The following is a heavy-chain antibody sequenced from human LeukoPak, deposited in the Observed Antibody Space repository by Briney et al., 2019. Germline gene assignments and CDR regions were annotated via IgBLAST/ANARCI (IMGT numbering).Heavy chain of an antibody. V-gene: IGHV3-23*01. D-gene: IGHD5-24*01. Sequence: GGSLRLSCAASGFTFSSYAMSWVRQAPGKGLEWVSAISGSGGSTYYADSVKGRFTISRDNSKNTLYLQMNSLRAEDTAVYYCAKDVTRRDGYNYPFDYWGQGTLATVSS. J-gene: IGHJ4*02. CDR2: ISGSGGST. CDR3: AKDVTRRDGYNYPFDY. CDR1: GFTFSSYA.